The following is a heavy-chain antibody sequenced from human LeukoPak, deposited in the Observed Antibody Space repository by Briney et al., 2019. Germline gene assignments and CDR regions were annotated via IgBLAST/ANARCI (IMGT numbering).Heavy chain of an antibody. CDR3: ARDRSDGYNYYGMDV. Sequence: SVKVSCKASGYTFTSYGISWVRQAPGQGLEWMGRIIPILGIANYAQKFQGRVTITADKSTSTAYMELSSLRSEDTAVYYCARDRSDGYNYYGMDVWGQGTTVTVSS. CDR2: IIPILGIA. CDR1: GYTFTSYG. J-gene: IGHJ6*02. V-gene: IGHV1-69*04. D-gene: IGHD5-24*01.